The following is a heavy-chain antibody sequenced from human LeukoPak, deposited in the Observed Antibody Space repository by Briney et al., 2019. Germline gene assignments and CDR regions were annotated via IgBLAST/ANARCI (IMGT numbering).Heavy chain of an antibody. D-gene: IGHD3-22*01. Sequence: ASVKVSCKTSGYTFTDFPVNWVRQAPGQGLEWMGWIDTDTGNPTYAQGFTGRFGFSLDASVSTAYLQISSLKTEDTAVYYCARKPYDSRGYYLHEYWGQGTLVTVSS. CDR2: IDTDTGNP. CDR3: ARKPYDSRGYYLHEY. V-gene: IGHV7-4-1*02. CDR1: GYTFTDFP. J-gene: IGHJ4*02.